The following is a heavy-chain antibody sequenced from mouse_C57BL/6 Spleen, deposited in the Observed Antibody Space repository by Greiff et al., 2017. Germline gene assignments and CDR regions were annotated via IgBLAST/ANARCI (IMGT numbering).Heavy chain of an antibody. J-gene: IGHJ2*01. CDR3: TRWDWR. CDR1: GYTFTDYD. D-gene: IGHD4-1*01. V-gene: IGHV1-15*01. CDR2: IDPETGGT. Sequence: VQLQQSGAELVRPGASVTLSCKASGYTFTDYDMHWVKQTPVHGLEWIGAIDPETGGTAYNQKFKGKAILTADKSSSTAYMELRSLTSEDSAVYYCTRWDWRWGQGTTLTVSS.